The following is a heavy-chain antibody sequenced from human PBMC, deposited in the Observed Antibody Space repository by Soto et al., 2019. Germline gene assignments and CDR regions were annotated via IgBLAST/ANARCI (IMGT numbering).Heavy chain of an antibody. J-gene: IGHJ4*02. D-gene: IGHD3-3*01. CDR1: GFTFSSYA. CDR3: ARDKAIFGVVTTYFDY. Sequence: QVQLVESGGGVVQPGRSLRLSCAASGFTFSSYAMHWVRQAPGKGLEWVAVISYDGSNKYYADSVKGRFTISRDNSKNTLYLQMNSLRAEDTAVYYCARDKAIFGVVTTYFDYWGQGTLVTVSS. CDR2: ISYDGSNK. V-gene: IGHV3-30-3*01.